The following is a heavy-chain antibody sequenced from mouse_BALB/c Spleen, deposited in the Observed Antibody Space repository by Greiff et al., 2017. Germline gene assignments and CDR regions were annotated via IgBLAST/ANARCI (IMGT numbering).Heavy chain of an antibody. D-gene: IGHD2-10*01. Sequence: DVMLVESGGGLVKPGGSLKLSCAASGFAFSSYDMSWVRQTPEKRLEWVAYISSGGGSTYYPDTVKGRFTISRDNAKNTLYLQMSSLKSEDTAMYYCARHNSFYGNYLFAYWGQGTLVTVSA. CDR1: GFAFSSYD. CDR2: ISSGGGST. CDR3: ARHNSFYGNYLFAY. V-gene: IGHV5-12-1*01. J-gene: IGHJ3*01.